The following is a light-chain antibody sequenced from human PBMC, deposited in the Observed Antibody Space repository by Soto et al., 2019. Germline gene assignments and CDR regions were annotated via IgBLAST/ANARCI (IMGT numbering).Light chain of an antibody. J-gene: IGKJ1*01. V-gene: IGKV3-15*01. CDR3: QQSYSTPWT. Sequence: EVVMTQSPATLSVSPGERATLSCRASQSVGSNLAWYQQKPGQAPRLPIYGATTRASGIPARFSGSGSGTDFTLTISSLQPEDFATYYCQQSYSTPWTFGQGTKVDIK. CDR2: GAT. CDR1: QSVGSN.